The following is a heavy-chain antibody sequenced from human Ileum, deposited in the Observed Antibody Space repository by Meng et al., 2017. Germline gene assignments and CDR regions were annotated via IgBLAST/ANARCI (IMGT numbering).Heavy chain of an antibody. V-gene: IGHV3-23*01. CDR1: GFIFSDYA. J-gene: IGHJ4*02. Sequence: GGSLRLSCATSGFIFSDYAMNWIRQAPGKGLAWVSTISGSSGNIKHADSVKGRFTISRDNSKNTAYLQMTSLRDEDAAVYYCATMEWFHPSPYWGQGALVTVSS. CDR2: ISGSSGNI. CDR3: ATMEWFHPSPY. D-gene: IGHD3-3*01.